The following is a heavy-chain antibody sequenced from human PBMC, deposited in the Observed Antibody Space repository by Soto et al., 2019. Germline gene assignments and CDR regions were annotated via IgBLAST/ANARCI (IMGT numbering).Heavy chain of an antibody. CDR3: ARGQRGYSYGPFDY. V-gene: IGHV1-2*02. CDR2: INPHSGGT. J-gene: IGHJ4*02. CDR1: GYTFTGYY. D-gene: IGHD5-18*01. Sequence: QVQLVQSGAEVKKTGASVKVSCKASGYTFTGYYLHWVRQAPGQGLEWMGWINPHSGGTNYAQKLQGRVTMTRDTSISTAYMELSRLRSDDTAVYYCARGQRGYSYGPFDYWGQGTLVTVSS.